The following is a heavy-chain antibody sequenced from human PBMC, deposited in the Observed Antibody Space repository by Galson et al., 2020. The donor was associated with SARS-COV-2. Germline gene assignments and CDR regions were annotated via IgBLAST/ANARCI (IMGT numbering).Heavy chain of an antibody. J-gene: IGHJ3*01. D-gene: IGHD2-21*02. CDR2: ISYTGRT. Sequence: SETLSLTCTVSGDSISSTAYYWGWIRQPPGKGLEWIASISYTGRTIYNPSLEGRVTMSVDTSKNQFSLKLSSLTAADTAVYFCARRCGGDCYLVKDVFDVWGQGTTVTVSP. V-gene: IGHV4-39*01. CDR1: GDSISSTAYY. CDR3: ARRCGGDCYLVKDVFDV.